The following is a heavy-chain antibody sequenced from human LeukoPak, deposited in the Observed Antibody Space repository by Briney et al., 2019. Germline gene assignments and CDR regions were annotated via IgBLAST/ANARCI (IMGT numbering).Heavy chain of an antibody. CDR1: GDSISSGDYY. CDR3: ASFGVTRGWKDY. V-gene: IGHV4-61*02. D-gene: IGHD2-21*02. J-gene: IGHJ4*02. CDR2: ISSSGST. Sequence: SETLSLTCTVSGDSISSGDYYWSWIRQPAGKGLEWIGRISSSGSTNYNPSLKSRVTISVDTSKNQFSLKLSSVTAADTAVYYCASFGVTRGWKDYWGQGTLVTVSS.